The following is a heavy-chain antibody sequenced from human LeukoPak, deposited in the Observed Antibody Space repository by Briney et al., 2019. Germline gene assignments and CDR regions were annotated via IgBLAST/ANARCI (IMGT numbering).Heavy chain of an antibody. CDR1: GFTFDDYA. Sequence: GRSLRLSCAASGFTFDDYAMHWVRQAPGKGLEWVSGISWNSGSIGYADSVKGRFTISRDNAKNSLYLQMNSLRAEDMALYYCAREAVAGIGVAFDIWSQGTMVTVSS. J-gene: IGHJ3*02. D-gene: IGHD6-19*01. CDR2: ISWNSGSI. CDR3: AREAVAGIGVAFDI. V-gene: IGHV3-9*03.